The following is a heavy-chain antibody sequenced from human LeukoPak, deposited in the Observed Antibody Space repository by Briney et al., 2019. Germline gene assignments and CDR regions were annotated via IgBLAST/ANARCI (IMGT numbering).Heavy chain of an antibody. CDR1: GFTFSSYS. D-gene: IGHD2-15*01. Sequence: GGSLRLSCAASGFTFSSYSMNWVRQAPGKGLEWVSYISSSSSAIYYADSVKGRFTSSRDNAKNSLFLQMNSLRDEDTAVYYCARDPRYCSGGSCYSNWFDPWGQGTLVTVSS. J-gene: IGHJ5*02. V-gene: IGHV3-48*02. CDR3: ARDPRYCSGGSCYSNWFDP. CDR2: ISSSSSAI.